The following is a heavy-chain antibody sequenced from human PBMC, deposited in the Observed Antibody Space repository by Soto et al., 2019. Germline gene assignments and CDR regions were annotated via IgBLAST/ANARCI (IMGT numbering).Heavy chain of an antibody. CDR3: ARSMFYSDGSNYSPFDY. CDR2: FYYTGSI. Sequence: QVQLQESGPGLVKPSETLSLTCTVSGGSVSSGNYYWSWLRQPPGKGLEWIGYFYYTGSINYNPSLNSRVTISIDAPKNQFSLRLSSVTAADTAVYYCARSMFYSDGSNYSPFDYWGQGTLVTVSS. CDR1: GGSVSSGNYY. J-gene: IGHJ4*02. V-gene: IGHV4-61*01. D-gene: IGHD3-22*01.